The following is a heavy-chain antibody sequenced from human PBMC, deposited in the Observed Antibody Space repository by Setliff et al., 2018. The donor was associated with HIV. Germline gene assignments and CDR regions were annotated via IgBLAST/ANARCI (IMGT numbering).Heavy chain of an antibody. CDR3: GIRGRLGGSSNYFDD. V-gene: IGHV4-39*07. Sequence: SETLSLTCTVSGGSIRSSSYYWGWIRQPPGTGLEGIGSIYYSGSTYYNSSLRRRVTISGDTSKKQCSLKLSSVTAADTAVYYCGIRGRLGGSSNYFDDWGQGTLVTVSS. D-gene: IGHD3-16*01. J-gene: IGHJ4*02. CDR2: IYYSGST. CDR1: GGSIRSSSYY.